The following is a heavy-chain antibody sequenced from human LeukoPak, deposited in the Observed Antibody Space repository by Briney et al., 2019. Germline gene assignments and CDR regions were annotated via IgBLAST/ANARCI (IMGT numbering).Heavy chain of an antibody. J-gene: IGHJ4*02. D-gene: IGHD5-18*01. V-gene: IGHV4-39*02. CDR1: GGSISSSSYY. CDR2: IYYSGST. CDR3: AREDRLWAHTFDY. Sequence: PSETLSLTCTVSGGSISSSSYYWGWIRQPPGKGLEWIGSIYYSGSTYYNPSLKSRVTISVDTSKNQFSLKLSSVTAADTAVYYCAREDRLWAHTFDYWGQGTLVTVSS.